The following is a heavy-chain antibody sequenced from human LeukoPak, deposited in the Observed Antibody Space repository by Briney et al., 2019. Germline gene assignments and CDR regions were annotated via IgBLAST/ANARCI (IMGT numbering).Heavy chain of an antibody. J-gene: IGHJ5*02. CDR3: ARDGYDFWSGYYSPHNWFDP. V-gene: IGHV1-2*02. Sequence: GASVKVSCKASGYTFTGYYMHWVRQAPGQGLEWMGWINPNSGGTNYAQKFQGRVNMTRDTSISTAYMELSRLRSDDTAVYYCARDGYDFWSGYYSPHNWFDPWGQGTLVTVSS. D-gene: IGHD3-3*01. CDR1: GYTFTGYY. CDR2: INPNSGGT.